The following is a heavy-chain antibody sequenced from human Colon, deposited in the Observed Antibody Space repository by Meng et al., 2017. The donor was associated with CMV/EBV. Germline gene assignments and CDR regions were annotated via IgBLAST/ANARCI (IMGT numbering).Heavy chain of an antibody. CDR3: ARDWVPHGMDV. Sequence: GESLKISCVASGLTFSDYWMAWVRQAPGKGLEWVAYLSGSLTIIDYADSVKGRFTISRDNAKNSLYLQMNSLRAEDTAVYYCARDWVPHGMDVWGQGTTVTVSS. CDR2: LSGSLTII. CDR1: GLTFSDYW. D-gene: IGHD1-1*01. J-gene: IGHJ6*02. V-gene: IGHV3-48*04.